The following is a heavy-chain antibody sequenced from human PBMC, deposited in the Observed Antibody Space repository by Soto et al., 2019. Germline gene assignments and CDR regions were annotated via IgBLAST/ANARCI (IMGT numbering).Heavy chain of an antibody. D-gene: IGHD6-13*01. V-gene: IGHV1-18*04. J-gene: IGHJ6*02. CDR2: ISAYNGNT. CDR3: ARDPGWYSRSYYYYYGMDV. CDR1: GYTFTSCG. Sequence: ASFRVSFNASGYTFTSCGIGWVRQAPVRGLDWMGCISAYNGNTNYSQKLQGRVTMTTDTSTSTAYMELRSLRSDDTAVYYCARDPGWYSRSYYYYYGMDVWGQGTTVTVSS.